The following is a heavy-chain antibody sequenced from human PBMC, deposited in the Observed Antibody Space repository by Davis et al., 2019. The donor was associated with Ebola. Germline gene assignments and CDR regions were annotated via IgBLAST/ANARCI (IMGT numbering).Heavy chain of an antibody. CDR1: GFTFSSYA. V-gene: IGHV3-48*04. CDR2: ISSSGSTI. CDR3: ASERITIFGGAPMDV. Sequence: GESLKISCVASGFTFSSYAMSWVRQAPGKGLEWVSYISSSGSTIYYADSVKGRFTISRDNAKNSLYLQMNSLRAEDTAVYYCASERITIFGGAPMDVWGQGTTVTVSS. J-gene: IGHJ6*02. D-gene: IGHD3-3*01.